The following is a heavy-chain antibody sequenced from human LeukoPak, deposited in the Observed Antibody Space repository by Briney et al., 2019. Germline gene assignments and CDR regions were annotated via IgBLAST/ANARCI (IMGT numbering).Heavy chain of an antibody. Sequence: PSETLSLTCAVYGGSFSGYYWSWIRQPPGKGLEWIGEINHSGSTNYNPSLKSRVTISVDTSKNQFSLKLSSVTAADTAVYYCARDSLSYYDFWSGYLGHDAFDIWGQGSMVTVSS. CDR2: INHSGST. CDR3: ARDSLSYYDFWSGYLGHDAFDI. D-gene: IGHD3-3*01. CDR1: GGSFSGYY. V-gene: IGHV4-34*01. J-gene: IGHJ3*02.